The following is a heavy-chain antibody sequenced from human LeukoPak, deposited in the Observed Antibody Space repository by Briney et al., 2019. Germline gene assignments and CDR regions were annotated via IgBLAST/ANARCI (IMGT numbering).Heavy chain of an antibody. CDR2: IIPIFGTA. CDR3: ARQGYSYGYWYY. V-gene: IGHV1-69*01. CDR1: GGTFSSYA. D-gene: IGHD5-18*01. Sequence: SVKVSCKASGGTFSSYAISWVRQAPGQGLEWMGGIIPIFGTANYAQKFQGRVTITADESTSTAYMELSSLRSEDTAVYYCARQGYSYGYWYYWGQGTLVTVSS. J-gene: IGHJ4*02.